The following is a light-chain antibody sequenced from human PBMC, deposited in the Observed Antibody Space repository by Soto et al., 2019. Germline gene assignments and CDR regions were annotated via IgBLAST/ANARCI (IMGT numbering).Light chain of an antibody. J-gene: IGLJ3*02. CDR2: EAS. V-gene: IGLV2-18*01. Sequence: QSALTQPPSVSGSPGQSVTISCTGTSTDFVSYNRVSWYQQPPGTAPKLIIYEASNRPSGVPDRFSGSKSGNTASLTISGLQAADEADYYCTLYTSSITLMFGGGTKVTVL. CDR3: TLYTSSITLM. CDR1: STDFVSYNR.